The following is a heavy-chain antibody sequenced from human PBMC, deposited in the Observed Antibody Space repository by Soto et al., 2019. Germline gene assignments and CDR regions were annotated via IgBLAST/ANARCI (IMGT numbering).Heavy chain of an antibody. Sequence: SVKVSCNASGGTFSSYAISWVRQAPGQGLEWMGGIIPIFGTANYAQKFQGRVTITADESTSTAYMELSSLRSEDTAVYYCARDHRDGDSYWFDPWGQGTVVTVSS. CDR1: GGTFSSYA. CDR2: IIPIFGTA. CDR3: ARDHRDGDSYWFDP. V-gene: IGHV1-69*13. D-gene: IGHD4-4*01. J-gene: IGHJ5*02.